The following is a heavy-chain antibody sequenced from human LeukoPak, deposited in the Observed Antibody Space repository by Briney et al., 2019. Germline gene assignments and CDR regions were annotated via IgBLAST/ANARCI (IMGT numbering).Heavy chain of an antibody. CDR3: ARGIDILTGYPSYYFDY. V-gene: IGHV4-59*01. CDR2: IYYSGST. J-gene: IGHJ4*02. Sequence: SETLSLTCTVSGGSISSYYWSWIRQPPGKGLEWIGYIYYSGSTNYNPSLKSRVTISVDTSKNQFSLKLSSMTAADTAVYYCARGIDILTGYPSYYFDYWGQGTLVTVSS. CDR1: GGSISSYY. D-gene: IGHD3-9*01.